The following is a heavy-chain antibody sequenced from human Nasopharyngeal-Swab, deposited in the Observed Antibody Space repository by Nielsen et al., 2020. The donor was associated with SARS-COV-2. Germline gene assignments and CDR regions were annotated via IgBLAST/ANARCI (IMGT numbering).Heavy chain of an antibody. Sequence: VRQAPGQRLEWIGWIVVGSGNTNYAQKFQERVTITRDMSTSTAYIELSSRRSEDTAVYYCAASLPYDSSGYYSWGQGTLVTVSS. V-gene: IGHV1-58*01. J-gene: IGHJ4*02. CDR2: IVVGSGNT. D-gene: IGHD3-22*01. CDR3: AASLPYDSSGYYS.